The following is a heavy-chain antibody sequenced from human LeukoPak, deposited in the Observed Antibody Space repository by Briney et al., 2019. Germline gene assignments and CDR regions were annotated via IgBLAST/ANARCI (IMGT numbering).Heavy chain of an antibody. Sequence: GGSLRLSCAASGFTVSNNYMSWVRQAPGKGLVWVSSIYSGGSTYYTDSVKGRFTISRDNSKNTLYLQMNSLRAEHTAVYYCARDLAGYNSFDYWGQGTLVTVSS. CDR1: GFTVSNNY. J-gene: IGHJ4*02. D-gene: IGHD5-24*01. CDR2: IYSGGST. V-gene: IGHV3-66*01. CDR3: ARDLAGYNSFDY.